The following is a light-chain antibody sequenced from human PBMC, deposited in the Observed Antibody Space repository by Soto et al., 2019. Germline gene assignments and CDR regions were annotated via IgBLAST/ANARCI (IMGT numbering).Light chain of an antibody. CDR1: QSVNSN. V-gene: IGKV3-15*01. Sequence: EIVMTQSPATLSVSPGERATLSCRASQSVNSNLAWYQQKPGQAPRLLIYGASTRATGMPARFSGSGSGTEFILTISSLQSEDFAVYYCQQYNDWPPWTFGQGTKVEIK. CDR3: QQYNDWPPWT. CDR2: GAS. J-gene: IGKJ1*01.